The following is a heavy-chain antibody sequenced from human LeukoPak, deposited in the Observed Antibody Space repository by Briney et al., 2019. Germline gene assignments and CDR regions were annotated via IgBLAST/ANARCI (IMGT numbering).Heavy chain of an antibody. CDR1: GXTFSFYS. CDR2: ISSSSSTR. CDR3: ARDLAHYYDASGYYNDALDI. D-gene: IGHD3-22*01. J-gene: IGHJ3*02. V-gene: IGHV3-48*02. Sequence: GGSLRLSWAASGXTFSFYSMNWVRQAPGKGLEWVSYISSSSSTRYYADSVKGRFTISRDNAKNSLFLQMNSLRDEDTALYYCARDLAHYYDASGYYNDALDIWGQGTMVTVSS.